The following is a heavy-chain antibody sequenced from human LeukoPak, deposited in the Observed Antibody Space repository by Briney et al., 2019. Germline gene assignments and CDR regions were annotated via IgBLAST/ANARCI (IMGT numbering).Heavy chain of an antibody. V-gene: IGHV4-61*02. CDR1: GGSISSGSYY. Sequence: SETLSLTCTVSGGSISSGSYYWSWIRQPAGKGLEWIGRTYTSGSTNYNPSLKSRVTISVDTSKNQFSLKLSSVTAADTAVYYCARFEAYPLYYYYYMDVWGKGTTVTVSS. CDR2: TYTSGST. J-gene: IGHJ6*03. CDR3: ARFEAYPLYYYYYMDV.